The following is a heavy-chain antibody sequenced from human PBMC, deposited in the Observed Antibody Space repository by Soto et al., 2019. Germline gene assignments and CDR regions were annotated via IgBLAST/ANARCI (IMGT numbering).Heavy chain of an antibody. CDR1: GFTFSSYA. CDR2: ISGSGGST. D-gene: IGHD3-3*01. J-gene: IGHJ3*02. Sequence: GGSLRLSCAASGFTFSSYAMSWVRQAPGKGLEWVSAISGSGGSTYYADSVKGRFTISRDNSKNTLYLQMNSLRAEDTAVYYCAKFFTPPLGSKTRFLEWLSIESGAFDIWGQGTMVTVSS. V-gene: IGHV3-23*01. CDR3: AKFFTPPLGSKTRFLEWLSIESGAFDI.